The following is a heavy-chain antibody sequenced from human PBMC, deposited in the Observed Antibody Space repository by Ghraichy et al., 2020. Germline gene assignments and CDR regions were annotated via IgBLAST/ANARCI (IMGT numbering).Heavy chain of an antibody. V-gene: IGHV3-49*03. CDR1: GFTFGDYA. CDR2: IRSKAYGGTT. CDR3: TRVRWGRRSDAFDI. Sequence: QTLSLTCTASGFTFGDYAMSWFRQAPGKGLEWVGFIRSKAYGGTTEYAASVKGRFTISRDDSKSIAYLQMNSLKTEDTAVYYCTRVRWGRRSDAFDIWGQGTMVNVSS. J-gene: IGHJ3*02. D-gene: IGHD4-23*01.